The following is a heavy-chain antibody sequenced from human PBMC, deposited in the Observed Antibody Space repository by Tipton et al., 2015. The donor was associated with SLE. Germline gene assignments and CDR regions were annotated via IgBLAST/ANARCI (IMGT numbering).Heavy chain of an antibody. CDR1: GDSISDSLYY. Sequence: TLSLTCTVSGDSISDSLYYWDWIRQSPGKGLEWIGNIFYSGITNDNPSLKSRITISVDSFKNQFSLRLNSVTAADTAIYYCAREEGSGGGILDYWGQGILVTVSS. V-gene: IGHV4-61*01. D-gene: IGHD2-15*01. CDR3: AREEGSGGGILDY. CDR2: IFYSGIT. J-gene: IGHJ4*02.